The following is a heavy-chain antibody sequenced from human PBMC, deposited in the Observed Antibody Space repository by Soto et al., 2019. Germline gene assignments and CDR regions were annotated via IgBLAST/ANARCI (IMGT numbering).Heavy chain of an antibody. CDR2: INHSGST. Sequence: NPSETLSLTCAVYGGSFSGYYWSWIRQPPGKGLEWIGEINHSGSTNYNPSLKSRVTISVDTSKNQFSLKLSSVTAADTAVYYCARGRRWLQLRDFDIWGQGTMVTVSS. J-gene: IGHJ3*02. CDR3: ARGRRWLQLRDFDI. V-gene: IGHV4-34*01. CDR1: GGSFSGYY. D-gene: IGHD5-12*01.